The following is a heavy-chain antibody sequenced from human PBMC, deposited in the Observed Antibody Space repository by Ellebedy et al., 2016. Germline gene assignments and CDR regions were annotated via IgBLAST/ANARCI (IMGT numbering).Heavy chain of an antibody. V-gene: IGHV3-23*01. J-gene: IGHJ6*03. D-gene: IGHD6-19*01. CDR2: ISGSGGST. CDR1: GFTFSSYA. Sequence: GGSLRLSCAASGFTFSSYAMSWVRQAPGKGLEWVSAISGSGGSTYYADSVKGRFTISRDNSKNTLYLQMNSLRAEDTAVYYCACTVAGTRDYYYYYMDVWGKGTTVTVSS. CDR3: ACTVAGTRDYYYYYMDV.